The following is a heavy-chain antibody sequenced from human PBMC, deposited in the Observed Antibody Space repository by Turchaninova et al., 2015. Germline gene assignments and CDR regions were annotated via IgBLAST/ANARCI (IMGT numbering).Heavy chain of an antibody. Sequence: VQLLQSGAEGQRSGESLKTSCQGSGYSFNRSWIGRLRHMPGKGLEWMGIIFPGDSDIRYRPPVQGHVTLSVDKSISTAYLQWRSLKATDTAMYYCARFWGSSLSEWYFDLWGRGTLVTVSS. J-gene: IGHJ2*01. CDR1: GYSFNRSW. CDR3: ARFWGSSLSEWYFDL. CDR2: IFPGDSDI. D-gene: IGHD7-27*01. V-gene: IGHV5-51*01.